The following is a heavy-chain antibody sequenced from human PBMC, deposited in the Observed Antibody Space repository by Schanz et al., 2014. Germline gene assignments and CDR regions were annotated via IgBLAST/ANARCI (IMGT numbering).Heavy chain of an antibody. J-gene: IGHJ6*02. Sequence: QVQLQESGPGLVKPSQTLSLTCTVSGGSISSGSYYWSWIRQPAGKGLEWIGRIYTSGSTNYNPSLKGRVTISVDTSKNQFSLKLSSVTAADTAVYYCARHGGIPYYPMDVWGQGTTVTVSS. D-gene: IGHD3-16*01. CDR2: IYTSGST. CDR3: ARHGGIPYYPMDV. CDR1: GGSISSGSYY. V-gene: IGHV4-61*02.